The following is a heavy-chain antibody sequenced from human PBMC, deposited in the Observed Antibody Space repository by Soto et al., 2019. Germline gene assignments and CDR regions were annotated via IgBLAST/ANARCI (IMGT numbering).Heavy chain of an antibody. V-gene: IGHV4-34*01. CDR2: INHSGST. CDR1: GGSLSGNY. CDR3: ARAAFGVHYFGSTISYWAFDV. Sequence: QVQLQQWGAGLLKPSEPLSLTCAVSGGSLSGNYWSWVRQTPGKGLQWIAAINHSGSTNYNPSLKCRVTISVDTSRNQFSLNLNSVTAAGPAVYYCARAAFGVHYFGSTISYWAFDVWCQGTMVAVSS. D-gene: IGHD2-2*01. J-gene: IGHJ3*01.